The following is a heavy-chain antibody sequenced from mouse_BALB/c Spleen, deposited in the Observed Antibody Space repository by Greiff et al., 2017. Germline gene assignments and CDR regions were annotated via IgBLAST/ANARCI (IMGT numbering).Heavy chain of an antibody. Sequence: VQLQQSGAELMKPGASVKISCKATGYTFSSYWIEWVKQRPGHGLEWIGEILPGSGSTNYNEKFKGKATFTADTSSNTAYMQLSSLTSEDSAVYYCARFGGITTALGYFDVWGAGTTVTVSS. V-gene: IGHV1-9*01. CDR3: ARFGGITTALGYFDV. CDR2: ILPGSGST. D-gene: IGHD1-2*01. CDR1: GYTFSSYW. J-gene: IGHJ1*01.